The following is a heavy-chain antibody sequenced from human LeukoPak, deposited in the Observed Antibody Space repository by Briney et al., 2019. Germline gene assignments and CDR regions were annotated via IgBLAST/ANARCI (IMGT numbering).Heavy chain of an antibody. V-gene: IGHV1-2*02. J-gene: IGHJ4*02. D-gene: IGHD3-9*01. CDR3: ARVVDILTGHDTALDY. CDR2: INPNTGGT. CDR1: GYTFSGYY. Sequence: ASVKVSCKASGYTFSGYYIHWVRQAPGQGLEWMGWINPNTGGTNFAQNFQGRVAMTTVTSISTAYMELSRLRSDDAAVYYCARVVDILTGHDTALDYWGQGTLVTVSS.